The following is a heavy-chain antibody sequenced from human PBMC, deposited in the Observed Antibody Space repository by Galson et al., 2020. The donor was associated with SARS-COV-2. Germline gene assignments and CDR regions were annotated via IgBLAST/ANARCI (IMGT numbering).Heavy chain of an antibody. Sequence: SGPTLVKPTQTLTLTCTFSGFSLSTSGVGVGWIRQPPGKALEWLALIYWNDDKRYSPSLKSRLTITKDTSKNQVVLTMTNMDPVDTATYYCAHSPSAMIVVVINPYFDYWGQGTLVTVSS. D-gene: IGHD3-22*01. CDR1: GFSLSTSGVG. CDR2: IYWNDDK. J-gene: IGHJ4*02. CDR3: AHSPSAMIVVVINPYFDY. V-gene: IGHV2-5*01.